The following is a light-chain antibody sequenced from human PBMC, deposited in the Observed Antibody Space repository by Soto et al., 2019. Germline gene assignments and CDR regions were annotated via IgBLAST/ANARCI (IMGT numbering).Light chain of an antibody. CDR1: SSDVGGYNY. Sequence: QSVLTQPASVSGSPGQSITISCTGTSSDVGGYNYVSWYQQHPGKAPKLMIYEVSNRPSGVSNRFSGSKSGNTASLTISGLQAEDEADYYCSSYTSSSTPEVFGTGTRSPS. J-gene: IGLJ1*01. CDR3: SSYTSSSTPEV. CDR2: EVS. V-gene: IGLV2-14*01.